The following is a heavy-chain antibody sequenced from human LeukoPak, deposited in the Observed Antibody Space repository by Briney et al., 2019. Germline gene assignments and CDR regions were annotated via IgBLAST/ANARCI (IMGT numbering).Heavy chain of an antibody. CDR3: AREKIQLRCFDY. J-gene: IGHJ4*02. CDR1: GFTFSSYW. D-gene: IGHD5-18*01. V-gene: IGHV3-7*01. CDR2: IKQDGSEK. Sequence: GGSLRLSCAASGFTFSSYWMSWVRQAPGKGLEWVANIKQDGSEKYYVDSVKGRFTISRDNAKNSLYLQMNSLRTEDTALYYCAREKIQLRCFDYWGQGTLVTVSS.